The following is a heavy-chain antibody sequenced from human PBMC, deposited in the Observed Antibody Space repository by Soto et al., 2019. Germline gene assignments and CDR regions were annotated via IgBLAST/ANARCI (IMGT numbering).Heavy chain of an antibody. Sequence: SQTLSLTCAISGDSVSGNSAAWNWIRQSPSRGLEWLGRTYYGSKWYNDYAGSVKSRITINPDTSKNQFSLQLNSLTPEDTAVYYCARGAFREYGTFDIWGQGTMVTVSS. J-gene: IGHJ3*02. CDR2: TYYGSKWYN. CDR3: ARGAFREYGTFDI. D-gene: IGHD3-10*01. CDR1: GDSVSGNSAA. V-gene: IGHV6-1*01.